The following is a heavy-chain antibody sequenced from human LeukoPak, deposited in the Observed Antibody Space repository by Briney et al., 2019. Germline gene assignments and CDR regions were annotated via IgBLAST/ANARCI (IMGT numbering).Heavy chain of an antibody. CDR1: GFAFSSYW. J-gene: IGHJ2*01. CDR3: ARGVWHYDL. V-gene: IGHV3-74*01. Sequence: GGSLRLSCAASGFAFSSYWMHWVRRAPGKGLAWVSRIKSDGITTTYADSVKGRFTISRDNAKNTLYLQMYSLRVDDTAVYYCARGVWHYDLWGRGTLVTVSS. CDR2: IKSDGITT.